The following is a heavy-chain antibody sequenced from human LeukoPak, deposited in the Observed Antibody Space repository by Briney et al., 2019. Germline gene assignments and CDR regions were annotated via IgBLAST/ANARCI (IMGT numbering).Heavy chain of an antibody. J-gene: IGHJ4*02. Sequence: GGSLRLSCAASGFTFSNAWMSWVRQTPGKGLEWVGRIKSKTDGGTTDYAAPVKGRFTISRDDSKDTLYLQMNSLKIEDTAMYYCATADSSGWWRGYWGQGTLVTVSS. V-gene: IGHV3-15*01. CDR2: IKSKTDGGTT. CDR1: GFTFSNAW. D-gene: IGHD6-19*01. CDR3: ATADSSGWWRGY.